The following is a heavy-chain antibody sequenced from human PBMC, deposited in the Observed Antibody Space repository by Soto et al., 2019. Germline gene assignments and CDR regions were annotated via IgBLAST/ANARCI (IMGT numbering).Heavy chain of an antibody. V-gene: IGHV3-15*07. CDR3: TTGSVEGV. CDR2: IKRKIDGEKT. CDR1: GFSFSNAW. D-gene: IGHD3-10*01. Sequence: EVQLVESGGGLVKSGGSLRLSCAASGFSFSNAWMNWVRQAPGKGLEWVGRIKRKIDGEKTDYAAPVKGRFTISRDDSKHTLSLQMNSLKADDTAVYYCTTGSVEGVWGQGTTVTVSS. J-gene: IGHJ6*02.